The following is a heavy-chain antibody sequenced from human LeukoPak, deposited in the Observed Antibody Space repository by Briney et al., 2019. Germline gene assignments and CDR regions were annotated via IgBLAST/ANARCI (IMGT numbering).Heavy chain of an antibody. V-gene: IGHV3-9*01. J-gene: IGHJ6*02. D-gene: IGHD1-26*01. Sequence: GGSLRLSCAATGFSFKDYGVPWVRQPPGKGLEWVSAINWNGGGTDYADSVKGRFTISRDNAKNSLYLQLSSLRPEDTALYYCAKHLTATNTYIFFGLDVWGQGTSVTVSS. CDR3: AKHLTATNTYIFFGLDV. CDR1: GFSFKDYG. CDR2: INWNGGGT.